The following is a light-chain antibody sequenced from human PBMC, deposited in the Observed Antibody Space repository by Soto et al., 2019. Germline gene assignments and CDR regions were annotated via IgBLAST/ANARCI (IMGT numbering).Light chain of an antibody. J-gene: IGKJ1*01. Sequence: EIVLTQSPGTLSLSPGERATLSCRASQSVSSSYLAWYQQKPGQAPRLLICGASSRATGIPDRFSGSGSGKDFTLTISRLEPEDIAVYYCQQYGSSPQAFGQGTKVEIK. V-gene: IGKV3-20*01. CDR2: GAS. CDR1: QSVSSSY. CDR3: QQYGSSPQA.